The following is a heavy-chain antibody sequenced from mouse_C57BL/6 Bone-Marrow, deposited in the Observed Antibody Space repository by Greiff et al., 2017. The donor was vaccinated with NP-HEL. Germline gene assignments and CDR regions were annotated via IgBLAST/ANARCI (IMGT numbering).Heavy chain of an antibody. CDR2: INSDGGST. Sequence: EVKLVESGGGLVQPGESLKLSCESNEYEFPSHDMSWVRKTPEKRLELVAAINSDGGSTYYPDTMERRFIISRDNTKKTLYLQMSSLRTEETALDYYARQGETGAMGYWGQGTSVTVS. CDR1: EYEFPSHD. CDR3: ARQGETGAMGY. J-gene: IGHJ4*01. V-gene: IGHV5-2*01.